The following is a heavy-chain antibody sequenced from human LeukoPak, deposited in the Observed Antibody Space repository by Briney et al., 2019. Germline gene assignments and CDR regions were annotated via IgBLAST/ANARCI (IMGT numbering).Heavy chain of an antibody. Sequence: GGSLRLSCGASGFTFSTYWMSWVRQAPGKGLEWVSAISGSGGSTYYADSVKGRFTISRDNSRDTLYLQMNSLRAEDTAVYYCAKGYYDYVWGSYYLDYWGQGTLVTVSS. CDR1: GFTFSTYW. V-gene: IGHV3-23*01. CDR2: ISGSGGST. CDR3: AKGYYDYVWGSYYLDY. J-gene: IGHJ4*02. D-gene: IGHD3-16*01.